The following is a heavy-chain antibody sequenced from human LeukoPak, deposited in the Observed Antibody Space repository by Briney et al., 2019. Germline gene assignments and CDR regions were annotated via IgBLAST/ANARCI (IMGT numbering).Heavy chain of an antibody. D-gene: IGHD2-15*01. CDR3: ARGARGIQKVSRGSLPEDY. CDR2: INHAGGT. J-gene: IGHJ4*02. CDR1: GGSFSGHY. V-gene: IGHV4-34*01. Sequence: SETLSLTCAVYGGSFSGHYWSWIRQSPGKGLEWIGEINHAGGTNYNPSLKSRVTISVDTSKNQFSLNLTSVTAADTAVYYCARGARGIQKVSRGSLPEDYWGQGALVTVSS.